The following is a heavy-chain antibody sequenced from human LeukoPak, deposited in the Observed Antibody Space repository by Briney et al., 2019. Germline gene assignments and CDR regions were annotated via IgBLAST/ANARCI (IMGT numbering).Heavy chain of an antibody. D-gene: IGHD3-22*01. Sequence: SETLSLTCAVSGGSISSSNWWSWVRQPPGKGLEWIGEIYHSGSTNYNPSLTSRVTISVDKSKNQFSLKLSSVTAADTAVYYCARGRVTGGYYDSSGYYLYYFDYWGQGTLVTVSS. CDR2: IYHSGST. J-gene: IGHJ4*02. CDR3: ARGRVTGGYYDSSGYYLYYFDY. V-gene: IGHV4-4*02. CDR1: GGSISSSNW.